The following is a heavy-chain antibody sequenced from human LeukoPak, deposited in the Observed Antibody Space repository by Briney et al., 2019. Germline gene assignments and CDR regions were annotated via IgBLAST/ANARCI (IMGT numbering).Heavy chain of an antibody. V-gene: IGHV4-39*02. J-gene: IGHJ4*02. D-gene: IGHD3-22*01. Sequence: SETLSLTCTVSGGSISTSNYYWGWIRQSPGKGLAWIGSIYHSGSSYYNPSLKSRVTISVDTTKNHFSLKLTSVTAADTAVYYCAREHYYDSTAYLDWGQGTLVSVSS. CDR2: IYHSGSS. CDR1: GGSISTSNYY. CDR3: AREHYYDSTAYLD.